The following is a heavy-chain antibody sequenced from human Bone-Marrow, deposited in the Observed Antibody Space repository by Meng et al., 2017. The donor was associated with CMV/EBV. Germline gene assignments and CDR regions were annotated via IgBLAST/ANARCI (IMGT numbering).Heavy chain of an antibody. Sequence: SLKISCAASGFTFSSYSMNWVRQAPGKGLEWVSSISWNGGSIGYADSVKGRFTVSRDNAKKSLYLQLNSLRAEDMALYYCAKASSYDASGYFDWWGQGTRVTGSS. V-gene: IGHV3-9*03. CDR2: ISWNGGSI. D-gene: IGHD3-16*01. CDR1: GFTFSSYS. J-gene: IGHJ4*02. CDR3: AKASSYDASGYFDW.